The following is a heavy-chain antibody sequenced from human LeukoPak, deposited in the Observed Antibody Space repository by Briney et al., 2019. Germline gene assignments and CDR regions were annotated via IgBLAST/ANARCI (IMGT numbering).Heavy chain of an antibody. CDR2: ISWNSGSI. V-gene: IGHV3-9*01. CDR3: AKDRRWQQLDGGAFDI. J-gene: IGHJ3*02. D-gene: IGHD6-13*01. CDR1: GFTFSGYG. Sequence: GGSLRLSCAASGFTFSGYGMHWVRHAPGKGLEWVSGISWNSGSIGYADSVKGRFTISRDNAKNSLYLQMNSLRAEDTALYYCAKDRRWQQLDGGAFDIWGQGTMVTVSS.